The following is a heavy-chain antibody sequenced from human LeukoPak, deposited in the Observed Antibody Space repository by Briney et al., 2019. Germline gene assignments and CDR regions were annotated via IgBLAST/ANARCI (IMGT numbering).Heavy chain of an antibody. CDR2: IWPDGSNK. Sequence: GRSLRLSCAASGFTFSSYGMQWVRQAPGKGLEWVAVIWPDGSNKYYADSVKGRFTISRDNSKNTLYLQMNSLRAKGTAVYYCARNRPAYYFDYWGQGTLVTVSS. J-gene: IGHJ4*02. CDR3: ARNRPAYYFDY. V-gene: IGHV3-33*01. CDR1: GFTFSSYG.